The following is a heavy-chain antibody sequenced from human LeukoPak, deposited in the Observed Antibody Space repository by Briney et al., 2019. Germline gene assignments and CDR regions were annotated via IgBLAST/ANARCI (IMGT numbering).Heavy chain of an antibody. V-gene: IGHV1-2*02. CDR3: PRAIAVTGYYYGMYV. CDR2: INPNSGGA. CDR1: GYTFTGYN. D-gene: IGHD6-19*01. Sequence: ASVTVSCKASGYTFTGYNMHWVRQAPGQGLEWMGWINPNSGGANYAQKLQGRVTMTRDTSISTAYMELSRLRSYDPAVYYCPRAIAVTGYYYGMYVWGQGTTVTVSS. J-gene: IGHJ6*02.